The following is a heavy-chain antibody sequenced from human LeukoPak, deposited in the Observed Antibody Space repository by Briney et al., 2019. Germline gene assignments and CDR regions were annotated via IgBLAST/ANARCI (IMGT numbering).Heavy chain of an antibody. CDR3: AQKQWLTADFDY. D-gene: IGHD6-19*01. CDR2: INHSGST. V-gene: IGHV4-34*08. Sequence: GSLRLSCAASGFTFSSYNMNWVRQAPGTGLEWIGEINHSGSTNYNPSLKSRVTISVDTSKNQSSLKLSSVTAADTAVYYCAQKQWLTADFDYWGQGTLVTVSS. CDR1: GFTFSSYN. J-gene: IGHJ4*02.